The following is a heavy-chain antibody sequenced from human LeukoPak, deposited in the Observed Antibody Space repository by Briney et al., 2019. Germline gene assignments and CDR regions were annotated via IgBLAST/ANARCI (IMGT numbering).Heavy chain of an antibody. Sequence: ASVKVSCKASGYTFITNYINWVRQAPGQGLEWMGIINPSGGSTSYAQKFQGRVTMTRDMSTSTVYMELSSLRSEDTAVYYCARVGGIAASHFDYWGQGTLVTVSS. J-gene: IGHJ4*02. V-gene: IGHV1-46*01. CDR1: GYTFITNY. D-gene: IGHD6-13*01. CDR3: ARVGGIAASHFDY. CDR2: INPSGGST.